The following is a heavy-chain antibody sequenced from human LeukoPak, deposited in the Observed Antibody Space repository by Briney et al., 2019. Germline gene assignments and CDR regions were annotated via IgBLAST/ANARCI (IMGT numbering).Heavy chain of an antibody. CDR1: GFTFSGFG. Sequence: PGGSLRLSCAASGFTFSGFGMYWARQAPGKGLEWVAFIRYDGSNKYYTESVKGRFTISRDNSKNTLFLQMDSLRADDTAVYYCATWAATLLGTDYRGQGTLVTVSS. D-gene: IGHD3-3*01. J-gene: IGHJ4*02. CDR3: ATWAATLLGTDY. V-gene: IGHV3-30*02. CDR2: IRYDGSNK.